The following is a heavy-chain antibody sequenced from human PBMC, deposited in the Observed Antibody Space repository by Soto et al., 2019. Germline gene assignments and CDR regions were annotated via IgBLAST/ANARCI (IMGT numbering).Heavy chain of an antibody. J-gene: IGHJ6*02. CDR1: GGTFTSYA. CDR3: AIRSRPGRNAMDV. CDR2: IIPIFAIA. Sequence: QVQLVQSGAEVKKPGSSVKVSCKASGGTFTSYAINWVRQAPGQGLEWMGGIIPIFAIANYAQKFQGRVTIAADESTSTAYMELNSLRSEDTAVYYCAIRSRPGRNAMDVWGQGTTVTVSS. D-gene: IGHD1-26*01. V-gene: IGHV1-69*01.